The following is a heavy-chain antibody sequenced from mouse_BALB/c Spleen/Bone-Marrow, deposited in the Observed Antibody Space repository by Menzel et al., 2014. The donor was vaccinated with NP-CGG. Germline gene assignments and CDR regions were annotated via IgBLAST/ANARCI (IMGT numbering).Heavy chain of an antibody. D-gene: IGHD2-3*01. V-gene: IGHV1-7*01. CDR2: INPSTGYT. Sequence: QVQLQQSGAELAKPGASVKMSCKASGYTFTSYWMHWVKQRPGQGLEWIGYINPSTGYTEYNQKFKDKATLTADKSSSTAYMQLSSLTSEDSAVYYCARGRYAGYCFDYWGQGTTLTVSS. CDR3: ARGRYAGYCFDY. J-gene: IGHJ2*01. CDR1: GYTFTSYW.